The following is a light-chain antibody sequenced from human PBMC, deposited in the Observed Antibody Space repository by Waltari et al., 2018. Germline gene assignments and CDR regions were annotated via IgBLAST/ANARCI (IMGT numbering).Light chain of an antibody. CDR2: GAS. J-gene: IGKJ2*01. V-gene: IGKV3-20*01. CDR3: QQYGSSPT. Sequence: EIVLTQSPGTLSLSPGERATLSCRASQSVSSSYLAWYQQKPGQAPRRLIYGASSSATGIPDRFSGSGSGTDFTLTISRLEPEDFAVYYCQQYGSSPTFGQGTKLEIK. CDR1: QSVSSSY.